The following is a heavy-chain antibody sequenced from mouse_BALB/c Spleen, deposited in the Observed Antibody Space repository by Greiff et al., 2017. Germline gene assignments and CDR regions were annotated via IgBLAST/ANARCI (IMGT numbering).Heavy chain of an antibody. CDR2: IDPSDSYT. Sequence: QVQLKQPGAELVKPGASVKLSCKASGYTFTSYWMHWVKQRPGQGLEWIGEIDPSDSYTNYNQKFKGKATLTVDKSSSTAYMQLSSLTSEDSAVYYCASFTTATGDYWGQGTTLTVSS. CDR3: ASFTTATGDY. D-gene: IGHD1-2*01. J-gene: IGHJ2*01. V-gene: IGHV1-69*02. CDR1: GYTFTSYW.